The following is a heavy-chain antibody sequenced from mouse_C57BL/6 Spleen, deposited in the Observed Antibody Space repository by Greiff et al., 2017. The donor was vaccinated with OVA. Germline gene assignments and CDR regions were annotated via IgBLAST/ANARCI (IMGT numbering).Heavy chain of an antibody. J-gene: IGHJ2*01. Sequence: EVKLMESGGGLVQPGGSLSLSCAASGFTFTDYYMSWVRQPPGKALEWLGFIRNKANGYTTEYSASVKGRFTISRDNSQSILYLQMSALRAEDSATYYCARYIGNYYGSPFDYWGQGTTLTVSS. D-gene: IGHD1-1*01. V-gene: IGHV7-3*01. CDR2: IRNKANGYTT. CDR3: ARYIGNYYGSPFDY. CDR1: GFTFTDYY.